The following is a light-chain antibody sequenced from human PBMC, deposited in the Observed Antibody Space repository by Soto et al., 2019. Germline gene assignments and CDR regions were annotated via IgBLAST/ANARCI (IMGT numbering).Light chain of an antibody. CDR3: RQYGTSPFT. V-gene: IGKV3-20*01. J-gene: IGKJ3*01. Sequence: EIVLTQSPGTLSLSPGERATLSCRASQSVSNNYLAWYQQKPGQAPRLLISGASNRANVFPDRFSVSGSGTNLPLTISRMELEDFAVYYCRQYGTSPFTFGPGTKVDLK. CDR2: GAS. CDR1: QSVSNNY.